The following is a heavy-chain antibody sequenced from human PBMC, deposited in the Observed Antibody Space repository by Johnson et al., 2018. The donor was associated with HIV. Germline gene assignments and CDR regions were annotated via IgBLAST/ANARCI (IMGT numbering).Heavy chain of an antibody. CDR3: AKVYCGGDCSFGGAAFNI. D-gene: IGHD2-21*02. V-gene: IGHV3-73*02. Sequence: EVQLVESGGGLVQPGGSLKLSCAASGFTFSGSAMHWVRQASGKGLEWVGRIRSKANSYATAYAASVKGRFTISRDNSKNTLYLQMNSLRAEYTAVYYCAKVYCGGDCSFGGAAFNIWGQGTMVTVSS. CDR2: IRSKANSYAT. J-gene: IGHJ3*02. CDR1: GFTFSGSA.